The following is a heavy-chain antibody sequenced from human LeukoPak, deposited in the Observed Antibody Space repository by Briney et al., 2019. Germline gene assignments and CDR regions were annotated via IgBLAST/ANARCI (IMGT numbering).Heavy chain of an antibody. CDR1: GFTFIDYY. D-gene: IGHD3-16*02. CDR2: ISSSSRYT. J-gene: IGHJ4*02. CDR3: AKDRYTHTIEYYFDY. Sequence: GSLRLSCSASGFTFIDYYMTWIRQAPGKGLEWVSHISSSSRYTNSADSVKGRFTISRDNSKNTLYLQMNSLRAEDTAVYYCAKDRYTHTIEYYFDYWGQGTLVTVSS. V-gene: IGHV3-11*06.